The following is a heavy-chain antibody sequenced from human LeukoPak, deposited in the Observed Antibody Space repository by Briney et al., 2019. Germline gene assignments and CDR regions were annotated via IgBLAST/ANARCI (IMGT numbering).Heavy chain of an antibody. V-gene: IGHV4-34*01. J-gene: IGHJ3*02. Sequence: SETLSLTCAVYGGSFSGYYWSWIRQPPGKGLEWIGEINHSGSTNYNPSLKSRVTISVDTSKNQFSLKLSSVTAADTAVYHCANGVTTGAFDIWGQGTMVTVSS. CDR2: INHSGST. D-gene: IGHD4-17*01. CDR3: ANGVTTGAFDI. CDR1: GGSFSGYY.